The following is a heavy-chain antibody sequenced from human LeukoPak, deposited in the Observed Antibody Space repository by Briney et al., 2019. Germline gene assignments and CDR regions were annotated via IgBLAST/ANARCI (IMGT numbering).Heavy chain of an antibody. J-gene: IGHJ4*02. CDR3: AKDGQSFNSMYDYFDS. Sequence: GGSLRLSCSASGFTFRNFAISWVRQAPGKGLEWVSSIGGGGTHYADSVKGRFTISRDDSRSTVDLQMSSLRAEDTAVYYCAKDGQSFNSMYDYFDSWGQGTLVTVSS. D-gene: IGHD2-8*01. CDR2: IGGGGT. V-gene: IGHV3-23*01. CDR1: GFTFRNFA.